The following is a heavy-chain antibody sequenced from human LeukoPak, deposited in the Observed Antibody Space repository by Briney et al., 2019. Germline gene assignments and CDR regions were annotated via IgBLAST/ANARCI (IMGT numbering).Heavy chain of an antibody. CDR3: ARGMSNFDY. CDR1: GFTVSSNY. J-gene: IGHJ4*02. V-gene: IGHV3-66*01. Sequence: GGSLGLSCAASGFTVSSNYMSWVRQAPGKGLEWVSVIYSGGSTYYADSVKGRFTISRDNSKNTLYLQMSSLSAEETAVYYCARGMSNFDYWGQGTLVTVSS. CDR2: IYSGGST. D-gene: IGHD5/OR15-5a*01.